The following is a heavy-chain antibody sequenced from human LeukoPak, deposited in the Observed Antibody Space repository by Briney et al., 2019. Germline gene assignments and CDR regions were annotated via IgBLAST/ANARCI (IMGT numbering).Heavy chain of an antibody. CDR2: IWYDGSKN. CDR1: GFTFRNYG. D-gene: IGHD2-2*02. Sequence: PGGPLRLSCAASGFTFRNYGMHWVRQAPGKGLEWVANIWYDGSKNYYADSVKGRFTISRDNFNNMLYLQMNSLRAEDTALYYCARAPYTTGRSFYFDSWGQGTLVTVSS. J-gene: IGHJ4*02. CDR3: ARAPYTTGRSFYFDS. V-gene: IGHV3-33*01.